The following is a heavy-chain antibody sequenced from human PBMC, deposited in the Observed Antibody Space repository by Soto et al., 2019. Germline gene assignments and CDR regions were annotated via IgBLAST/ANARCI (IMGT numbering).Heavy chain of an antibody. Sequence: GESLKISCKGSGYSFTSYWIGWVRQMPGKGLEWMGIIYPADSETRYSPSFQGQVTISADKSITTAYLQWSSLKASDTAMDYCGLGSYLDYFDHWGQGTLVTVSS. CDR3: GLGSYLDYFDH. J-gene: IGHJ4*02. CDR1: GYSFTSYW. D-gene: IGHD1-26*01. V-gene: IGHV5-51*01. CDR2: IYPADSET.